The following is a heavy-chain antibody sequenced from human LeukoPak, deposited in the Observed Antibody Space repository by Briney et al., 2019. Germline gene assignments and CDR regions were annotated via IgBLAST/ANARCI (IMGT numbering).Heavy chain of an antibody. Sequence: PGGSLRLSCAASGFTFSSYGMHWVRQAPGKGLEWVAFIRYDGSNKYYADSVKGRFTISRDNSKNTRYLQMNSLRAEDTAVYYCAKDSASPGYSSSWYPLDYWGQGTLVTVSS. CDR2: IRYDGSNK. D-gene: IGHD6-13*01. CDR1: GFTFSSYG. V-gene: IGHV3-30*02. CDR3: AKDSASPGYSSSWYPLDY. J-gene: IGHJ4*02.